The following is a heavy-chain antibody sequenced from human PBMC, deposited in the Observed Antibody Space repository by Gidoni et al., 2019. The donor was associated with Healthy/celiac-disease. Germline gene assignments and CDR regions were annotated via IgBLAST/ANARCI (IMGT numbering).Heavy chain of an antibody. Sequence: QVQLQQWGAGLLKLSETLSLTCAVDGGSFSGYYWRWIRQPPGKGLEWIGEINHSGSTNYNPSLKSRVTISVDTSKNQFSLKLSSVTAADTAVYYCARGPWPPDYYYYSYGMDVWGQGTTVTVSS. V-gene: IGHV4-34*01. CDR3: ARGPWPPDYYYYSYGMDV. J-gene: IGHJ6*02. CDR1: GGSFSGYY. CDR2: INHSGST. D-gene: IGHD5-12*01.